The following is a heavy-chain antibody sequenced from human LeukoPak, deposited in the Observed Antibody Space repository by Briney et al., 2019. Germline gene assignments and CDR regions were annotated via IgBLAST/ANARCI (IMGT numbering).Heavy chain of an antibody. Sequence: SETLSLTCTVSAGSISSRSYSWGWVRQPPGKGLEWIGSIYYSGSTYYNPSLKSRVTISVDTSKNQFSLKLSSVTAADTAVYYCARVRRLSAVAVAGPLDYWGQGTLVTVSS. D-gene: IGHD6-19*01. CDR1: AGSISSRSYS. CDR3: ARVRRLSAVAVAGPLDY. V-gene: IGHV4-39*01. J-gene: IGHJ4*02. CDR2: IYYSGST.